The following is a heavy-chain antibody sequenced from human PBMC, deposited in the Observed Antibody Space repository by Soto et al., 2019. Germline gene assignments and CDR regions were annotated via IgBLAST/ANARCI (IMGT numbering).Heavy chain of an antibody. CDR3: ARVPVVMTAIQGAYFDY. J-gene: IGHJ4*02. Sequence: GGAQRVLCAASSFSFSDHYMDRIRQAPGKGLEWVGRSRNKLNSYITEYAASVKGRFTISRDDSKNSLYLQMKSLISVDTAVYYCARVPVVMTAIQGAYFDYWGQGTLVTVS. CDR2: SRNKLNSYIT. V-gene: IGHV3-72*01. CDR1: SFSFSDHY. D-gene: IGHD2-21*02.